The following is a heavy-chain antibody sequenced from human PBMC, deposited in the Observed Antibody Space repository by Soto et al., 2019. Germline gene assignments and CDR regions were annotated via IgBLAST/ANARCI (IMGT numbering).Heavy chain of an antibody. D-gene: IGHD2-21*01. CDR3: AKSLSMATSFDY. CDR2: ISVTGDT. J-gene: IGHJ4*02. V-gene: IGHV3-23*01. Sequence: PGGSLRLSCAASGFTFSSYAMNWVRQFPGKGPEWVSHISVTGDTYYADSVKGRFTISRDNSKNTLFLQMNSLRAEDTAVYYCAKSLSMATSFDYWGQGTPVTVSS. CDR1: GFTFSSYA.